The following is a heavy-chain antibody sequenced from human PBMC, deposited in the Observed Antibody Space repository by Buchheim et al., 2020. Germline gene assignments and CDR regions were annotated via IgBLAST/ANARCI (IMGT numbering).Heavy chain of an antibody. V-gene: IGHV3-30*01. J-gene: IGHJ4*02. CDR3: ARDRTAGIFDY. CDR1: GFTFSSYA. CDR2: ISYDGSNK. Sequence: QVQLVESGGGVVQPGRSLRLSCAASGFTFSSYAMHWVRQAPGKGLEWVAVISYDGSNKYYADSVKGRFTISRDNSKNTLYLQMNSLRAEDTAVYYCARDRTAGIFDYWGQGTL. D-gene: IGHD6-19*01.